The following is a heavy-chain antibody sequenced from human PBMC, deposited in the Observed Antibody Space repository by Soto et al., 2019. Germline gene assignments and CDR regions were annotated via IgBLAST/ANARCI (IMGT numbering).Heavy chain of an antibody. CDR2: ISAYNGNT. CDR1: GYTFTSYG. Sequence: QVQLVQSGAEVKKPGASVKVSCKASGYTFTSYGISWVRQAPGHGLEWMGWISAYNGNTNYAQKLQGRVTMTTDTSTSTAYMELRSLRSDDTAVYYCARGAAYCSGGSCYSSFADYWGQGTLVTVSS. J-gene: IGHJ4*02. CDR3: ARGAAYCSGGSCYSSFADY. V-gene: IGHV1-18*01. D-gene: IGHD2-15*01.